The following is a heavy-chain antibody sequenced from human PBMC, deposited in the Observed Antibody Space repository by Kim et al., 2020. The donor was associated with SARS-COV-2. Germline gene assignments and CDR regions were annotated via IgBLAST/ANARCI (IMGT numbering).Heavy chain of an antibody. V-gene: IGHV4-34*01. J-gene: IGHJ5*02. D-gene: IGHD3-10*01. CDR3: ARREITMVRGVTLHNWFDP. CDR1: GGSFSGYY. CDR2: INHSGST. Sequence: SETLSLTCAVYGGSFSGYYWSWIRQPPGKGLEWIGEINHSGSTNYNPSLKSRVTISVDTSKNQFSLKLSSVTAADTAVYYCARREITMVRGVTLHNWFDPWGQGTLVTVSS.